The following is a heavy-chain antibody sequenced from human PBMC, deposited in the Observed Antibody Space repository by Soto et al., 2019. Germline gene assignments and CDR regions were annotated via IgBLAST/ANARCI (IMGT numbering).Heavy chain of an antibody. V-gene: IGHV3-23*01. CDR3: AKRDAVPGIGEGY. CDR2: IGGSGGST. Sequence: PGGSLRLSCVASGFTFSNYAMSWVRQAPGRGLEWVSSIGGSGGSTYYTDSVKGRFSISRDNSKNTLYLQMNSLRAEDTAVYYCAKRDAVPGIGEGYWGQGTLVTVSS. D-gene: IGHD6-19*01. CDR1: GFTFSNYA. J-gene: IGHJ4*02.